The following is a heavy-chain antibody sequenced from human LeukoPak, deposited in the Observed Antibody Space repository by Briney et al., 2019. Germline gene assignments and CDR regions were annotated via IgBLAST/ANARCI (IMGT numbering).Heavy chain of an antibody. J-gene: IGHJ4*02. Sequence: SETLSLTCTVSGGSISSYYRTWIRQSPRKGLEWIGYIYYSGSTNYNPSLKSRVTISVDTSKNQFSLKLSSVTAADTAVYYCASRSIQLWPTVDYWGQGTLVTVSS. D-gene: IGHD5-18*01. CDR2: IYYSGST. CDR1: GGSISSYY. V-gene: IGHV4-59*01. CDR3: ASRSIQLWPTVDY.